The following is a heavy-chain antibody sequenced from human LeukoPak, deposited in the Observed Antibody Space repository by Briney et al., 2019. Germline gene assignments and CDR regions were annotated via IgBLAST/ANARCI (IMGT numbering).Heavy chain of an antibody. J-gene: IGHJ4*02. V-gene: IGHV3-30-3*01. CDR3: ARDRGVRGVREGYYFDY. CDR2: ISYDGSNK. CDR1: GFTFSSYD. D-gene: IGHD3-10*01. Sequence: GGSLRLSCAASGFTFSSYDMHWVRQAPGKGLEWVAVISYDGSNKYYADSVKGRFTISRDNSKNTLYLQMNSLRAEDTAVYYCARDRGVRGVREGYYFDYWGQGTLVTVSS.